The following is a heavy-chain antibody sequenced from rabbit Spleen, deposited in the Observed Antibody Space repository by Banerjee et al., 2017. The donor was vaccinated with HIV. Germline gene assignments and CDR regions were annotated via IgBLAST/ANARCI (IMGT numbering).Heavy chain of an antibody. V-gene: IGHV1S40*01. Sequence: QSLEESGGDLVKPGASLTLTCTASGFDFSSSLWICWVRQAPGKGLEWIACIFSGSSGSTYYASWAKGRFTISKTSSTTVTLQMTSLTAADTATYFCARNYVNAFDPWGPGTLVTVS. CDR3: ARNYVNAFDP. D-gene: IGHD1-1*01. CDR1: GFDFSSSLW. CDR2: IFSGSSGST. J-gene: IGHJ2*01.